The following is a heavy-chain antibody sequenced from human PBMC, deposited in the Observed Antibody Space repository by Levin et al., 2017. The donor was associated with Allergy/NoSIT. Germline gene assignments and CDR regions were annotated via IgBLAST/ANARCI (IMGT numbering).Heavy chain of an antibody. Sequence: PGESLKISCKVYGYTLTELSINWVRQAPGKGLEWMGGFDPEESETIYAQKFQGRVTMTEDTFTDTAYMELSSLRSEDTAVYYCATEDTTMIMFDLWGQGTVVTVSS. D-gene: IGHD5-18*01. CDR2: FDPEESET. CDR3: ATEDTTMIMFDL. CDR1: GYTLTELS. V-gene: IGHV1-24*01. J-gene: IGHJ3*01.